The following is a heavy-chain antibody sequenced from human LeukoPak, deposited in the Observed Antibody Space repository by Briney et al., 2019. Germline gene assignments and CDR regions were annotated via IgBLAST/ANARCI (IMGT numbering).Heavy chain of an antibody. V-gene: IGHV3-48*03. D-gene: IGHD2-8*01. Sequence: GESLRLSCAASGFTFSSYEMNWVRQAPGKGLEWVSYISSSGSTIYYADSVKGRFTISRDNAKNSLYLQMNSLRAEDTAVYYCARGGEWFSAGGVFDYWGQGTLVTVSS. J-gene: IGHJ4*02. CDR2: ISSSGSTI. CDR3: ARGGEWFSAGGVFDY. CDR1: GFTFSSYE.